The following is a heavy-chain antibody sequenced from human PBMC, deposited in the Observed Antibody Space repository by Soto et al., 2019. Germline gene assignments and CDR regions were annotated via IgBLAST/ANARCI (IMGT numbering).Heavy chain of an antibody. V-gene: IGHV4-61*01. Sequence: PSATLSLTCTVSGGSVSSGSYYWSWIRQPPGKGLEWIGYIYYSGSTNYNPSLKSRVTISVDTSKNQFSLKLSSVTAADTAVYYCARLWFGELSVDPWGQGTLVTVSS. J-gene: IGHJ5*02. CDR2: IYYSGST. CDR1: GGSVSSGSYY. D-gene: IGHD3-10*01. CDR3: ARLWFGELSVDP.